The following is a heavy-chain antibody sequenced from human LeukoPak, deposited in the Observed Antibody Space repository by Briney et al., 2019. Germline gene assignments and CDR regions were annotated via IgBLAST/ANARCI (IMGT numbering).Heavy chain of an antibody. CDR2: INHSGST. CDR3: ARGPQGTWIQLWKFDY. J-gene: IGHJ4*02. CDR1: GGSFSGYY. Sequence: PSETLSLTCAVYGGSFSGYYWSWIRQPPGKGLEWIGEINHSGSTNYNPSLKSRVTISVDTSKNQFSLKLSSVTAADTAVYYCARGPQGTWIQLWKFDYLGQGTLVTVSS. D-gene: IGHD5-18*01. V-gene: IGHV4-34*01.